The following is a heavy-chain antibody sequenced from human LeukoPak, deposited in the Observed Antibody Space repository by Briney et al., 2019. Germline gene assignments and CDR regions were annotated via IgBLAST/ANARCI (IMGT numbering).Heavy chain of an antibody. D-gene: IGHD6-19*01. CDR1: GYTFTNYG. Sequence: ASVKVSCKASGYTFTNYGISWVRQAPGQGLEWMGWISTYNGNSNYAQKLQDRVTMTTDTSTTTAYMDLRSLRSDDTAAYYCARAGGWAREDYKGDAFDIWGQGTMVTVSS. CDR3: ARAGGWAREDYKGDAFDI. V-gene: IGHV1-18*01. CDR2: ISTYNGNS. J-gene: IGHJ3*02.